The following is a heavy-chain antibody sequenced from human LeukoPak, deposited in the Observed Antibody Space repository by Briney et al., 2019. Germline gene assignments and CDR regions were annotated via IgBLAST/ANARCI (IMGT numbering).Heavy chain of an antibody. CDR2: INTDGSST. V-gene: IGHV3-74*01. J-gene: IGHJ4*02. CDR1: GFTFSRYW. D-gene: IGHD1-14*01. CDR3: ARGDCIRGAVEDH. Sequence: GGSLRLSCAASGFTFSRYWMHWVRQTPGKGLVWVSRINTDGSSTTYADSVKGRFTISRDNAKNTLYLQMNSLRAEDTAFYYCARGDCIRGAVEDHWGQGTLVTVSS.